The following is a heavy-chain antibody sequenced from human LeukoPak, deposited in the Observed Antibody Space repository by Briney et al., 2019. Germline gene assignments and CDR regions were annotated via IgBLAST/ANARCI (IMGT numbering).Heavy chain of an antibody. Sequence: SETLSLTCTVSGGSISSYYWSWIRQPPGKGLEWIGYIYYSGSTNYNPSLRSRVTISVDTSKNQFSLKLSSVTAADTAVYYCARVIYGDYVETFDYWGQGTLVTVSS. CDR1: GGSISSYY. D-gene: IGHD4-17*01. CDR3: ARVIYGDYVETFDY. CDR2: IYYSGST. J-gene: IGHJ4*02. V-gene: IGHV4-59*08.